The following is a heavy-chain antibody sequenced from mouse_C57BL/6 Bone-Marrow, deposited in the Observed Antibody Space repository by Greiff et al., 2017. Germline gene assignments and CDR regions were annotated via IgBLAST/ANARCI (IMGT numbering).Heavy chain of an antibody. CDR3: ARSGDYDVGAWFAY. Sequence: VQLQQSGAELVRPGSSVKLSCKASGYTFTSYWMDWVKQRPGQGLEWIGNIYPSDSETHYNQKFKDKATLTVDKSSSTAYMQLSSLPSEDSAVYYCARSGDYDVGAWFAYWGQGTLVTVSA. CDR2: IYPSDSET. J-gene: IGHJ3*01. CDR1: GYTFTSYW. V-gene: IGHV1-61*01. D-gene: IGHD2-4*01.